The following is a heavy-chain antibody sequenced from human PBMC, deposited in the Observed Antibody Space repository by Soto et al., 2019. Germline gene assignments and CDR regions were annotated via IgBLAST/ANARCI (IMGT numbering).Heavy chain of an antibody. CDR1: GVRFSSHW. Sequence: PGGSLRLSCAASGVRFSSHWMNWVRQAPGKGLEWVADINQDGSEKYYVDSVKGRFTISRDNAKNSMYLQMNSLRAEDTAVYYCARDGVDPGIYFDHWGQGSLVTVSS. CDR2: INQDGSEK. J-gene: IGHJ4*02. D-gene: IGHD1-26*01. CDR3: ARDGVDPGIYFDH. V-gene: IGHV3-7*01.